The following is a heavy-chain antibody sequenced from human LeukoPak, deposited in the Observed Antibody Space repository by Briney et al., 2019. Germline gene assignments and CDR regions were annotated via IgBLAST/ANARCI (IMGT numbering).Heavy chain of an antibody. J-gene: IGHJ4*02. CDR3: ARVPESVGINYFDS. V-gene: IGHV4-34*01. CDR2: INHRGNT. CDR1: GGFFSGNF. Sequence: SETLSLTCAVYGGFFSGNFWSWVRQPPGKGLEWIGEINHRGNTNYNPSLKSRVTISVDTPKNQFSLKLSSVTAADTAVYYCARVPESVGINYFDSWGQGTQVTVSS. D-gene: IGHD1-26*01.